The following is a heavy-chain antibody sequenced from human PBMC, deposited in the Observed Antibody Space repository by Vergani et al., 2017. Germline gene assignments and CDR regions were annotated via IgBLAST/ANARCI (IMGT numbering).Heavy chain of an antibody. J-gene: IGHJ4*02. D-gene: IGHD3-10*01. Sequence: EVQLLESGGDLVQPGGSLRLSCAASGFTFIMHAMSWVRQAPGKGLEWVSTLSASDRRTHYADSVKGRFTISRDNSKNSLYLQMNSLRAEDTAVYYCARDLRILFGELGGDYWGQGTLVTVSS. CDR3: ARDLRILFGELGGDY. CDR1: GFTFIMHA. CDR2: LSASDRRT. V-gene: IGHV3-23*01.